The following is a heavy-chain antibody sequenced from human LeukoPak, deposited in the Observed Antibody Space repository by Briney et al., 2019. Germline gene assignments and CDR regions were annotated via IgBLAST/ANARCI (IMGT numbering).Heavy chain of an antibody. V-gene: IGHV3-11*01. CDR3: ARRYRSSTSCRNYFDY. Sequence: GGSLRLSCAASGFTFSDYYMSWIRQAPGKGLEWVSYISSSGSTIYYADSVKGRFTISRDNAKNSLYLQMNSLRAEDTAVYYCARRYRSSTSCRNYFDYWGQGTLVTVSS. J-gene: IGHJ4*02. D-gene: IGHD2-2*01. CDR1: GFTFSDYY. CDR2: ISSSGSTI.